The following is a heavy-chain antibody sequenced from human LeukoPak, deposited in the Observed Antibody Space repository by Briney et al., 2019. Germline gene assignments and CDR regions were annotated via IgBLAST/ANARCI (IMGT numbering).Heavy chain of an antibody. V-gene: IGHV1-18*01. CDR1: GYTFTDYG. D-gene: IGHD5-18*01. Sequence: ASVKVSCKASGYTFTDYGITWMRQAPGQGLEWMGWISTYNDNTNYAQSFQGRVSMTRDRSTSTAYMELRSLRSDDTAVYYCARVKIHLSGRSFDYWGQGTLVTVSS. CDR2: ISTYNDNT. J-gene: IGHJ4*02. CDR3: ARVKIHLSGRSFDY.